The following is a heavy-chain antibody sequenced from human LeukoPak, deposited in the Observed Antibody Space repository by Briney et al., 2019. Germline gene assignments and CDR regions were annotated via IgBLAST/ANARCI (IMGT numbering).Heavy chain of an antibody. Sequence: SETLSVTCTVSGGSISNYYWSWIRQPPGKGLEWIGYIFYTGSINYNPSLRGRVTISVDTSKSQFSLRLSSVTAADTAVYYCARSYSASYDSPAGWFDPWGQGTLVTVSS. V-gene: IGHV4-59*08. J-gene: IGHJ5*02. CDR2: IFYTGSI. CDR3: ARSYSASYDSPAGWFDP. D-gene: IGHD3-22*01. CDR1: GGSISNYY.